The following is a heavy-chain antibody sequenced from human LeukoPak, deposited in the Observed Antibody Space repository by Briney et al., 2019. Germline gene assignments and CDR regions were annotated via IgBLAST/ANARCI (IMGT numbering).Heavy chain of an antibody. CDR3: ARVSGYCSGTNSNARNWFDP. D-gene: IGHD2-2*01. CDR1: GFTFSDYE. CDR2: ISSSGNTI. V-gene: IGHV3-48*03. Sequence: AGGSLRLFCVASGFTFSDYEINWVRQAPGKGLEWVSYISSSGNTIYYADSVKGRFTISRDNAKNSLYLQMNSLRAEDTAVYYCARVSGYCSGTNSNARNWFDPWGQGTLVTVSP. J-gene: IGHJ5*02.